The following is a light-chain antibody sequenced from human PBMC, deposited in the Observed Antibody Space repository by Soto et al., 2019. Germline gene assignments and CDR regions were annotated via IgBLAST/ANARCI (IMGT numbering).Light chain of an antibody. V-gene: IGLV1-47*01. CDR1: GSNIGNNY. CDR2: RNN. CDR3: SSYAGSNNLV. J-gene: IGLJ2*01. Sequence: QPLLTQPPSASGTPGQRVTISCSGSGSNIGNNYVYWYQQLPGTAPKLLINRNNQRPSGVPDRFSGSKSGTSASLAISGLRSEDEADYYCSSYAGSNNLVFGGGTKLTVL.